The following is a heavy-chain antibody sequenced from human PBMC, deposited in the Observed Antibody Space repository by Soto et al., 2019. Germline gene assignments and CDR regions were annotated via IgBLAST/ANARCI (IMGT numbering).Heavy chain of an antibody. D-gene: IGHD1-26*01. V-gene: IGHV3-23*01. CDR2: ISDSGVST. Sequence: PGGSLRLSCAASGLTFSNFAMSWVRQALGKGLEWASAISDSGVSTYYADSVKGRFTISRDSSKNTLYLQMNSLRAEDTAVYYCAKDVVVGATTGLGDYYYYYGMDVWGQGTTVTVSS. J-gene: IGHJ6*02. CDR3: AKDVVVGATTGLGDYYYYYGMDV. CDR1: GLTFSNFA.